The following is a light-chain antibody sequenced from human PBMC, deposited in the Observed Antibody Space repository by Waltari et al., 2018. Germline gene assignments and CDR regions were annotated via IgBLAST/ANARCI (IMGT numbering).Light chain of an antibody. CDR2: DVS. Sequence: QRQGIPLILMFFDVSSRPSGFCNRFSGYESGNAASLTISGLQAEDEADYYCSSYISSSTLELFGGGTSLTVL. CDR3: SSYISSSTLEL. J-gene: IGLJ2*01. V-gene: IGLV2-14*03.